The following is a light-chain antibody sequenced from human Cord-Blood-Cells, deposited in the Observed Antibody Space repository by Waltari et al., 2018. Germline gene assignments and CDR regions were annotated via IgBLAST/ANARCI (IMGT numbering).Light chain of an antibody. Sequence: QSALTQPASVSGSPRQSITISCTATSSDVGGYTYVSCYQQHPGKAPKLMIYEVSNRPSGVSNRFSGSKSGNTASLTISGLQAEDEADYYCSSYTSSSTYVFGTGTKVTVL. CDR3: SSYTSSSTYV. J-gene: IGLJ1*01. V-gene: IGLV2-14*01. CDR1: SSDVGGYTY. CDR2: EVS.